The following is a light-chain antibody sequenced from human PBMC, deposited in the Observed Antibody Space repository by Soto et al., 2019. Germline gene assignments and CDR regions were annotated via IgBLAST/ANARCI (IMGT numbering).Light chain of an antibody. CDR1: QSVSSY. Sequence: EIVLTQSPATLSLSPGERAALSCRASQSVSSYLAWYQQKPGQAPRLLIYDASNRATGVPDRFSGSGSGTDFTLTISSLEPEDFAVYYCQQRSNWPRTFGQVTKVDIK. CDR2: DAS. V-gene: IGKV3-11*01. CDR3: QQRSNWPRT. J-gene: IGKJ1*01.